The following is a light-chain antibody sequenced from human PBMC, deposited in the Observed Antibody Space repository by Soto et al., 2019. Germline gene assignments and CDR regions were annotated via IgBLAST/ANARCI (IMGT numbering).Light chain of an antibody. J-gene: IGKJ5*01. CDR2: GAS. V-gene: IGKV3-20*01. Sequence: EIVLTQSPGTLSLSPGARATLCFTASQSVSSIYLGGYQQTPGKDKRLLIYGASSRDTGIPDRFSGIGSGTEFTLTISRLEPEDFAVYYCQQYGSSLITFGQGTRLEIK. CDR3: QQYGSSLIT. CDR1: QSVSSIY.